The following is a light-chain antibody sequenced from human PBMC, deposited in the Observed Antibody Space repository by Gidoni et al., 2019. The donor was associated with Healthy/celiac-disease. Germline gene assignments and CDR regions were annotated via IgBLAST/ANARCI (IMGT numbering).Light chain of an antibody. Sequence: DIQTTQSPSSVSASVGDRVTITCRASQGISNWLAWYQQKPGKAPKLLIYAASSLQSGGPSRFSGSGSGTDFTLTISSLQPEDYATYYCQQANSFPWTFGQGTKVEIK. CDR3: QQANSFPWT. CDR1: QGISNW. V-gene: IGKV1-12*01. CDR2: AAS. J-gene: IGKJ1*01.